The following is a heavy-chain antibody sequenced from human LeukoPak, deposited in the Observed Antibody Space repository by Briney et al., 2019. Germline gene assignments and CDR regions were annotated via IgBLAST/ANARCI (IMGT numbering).Heavy chain of an antibody. CDR1: GGTFSSYA. V-gene: IGHV1-69*05. J-gene: IGHJ3*02. CDR2: IIPIFGTA. D-gene: IGHD4-17*01. Sequence: ASVKVSCKASGGTFSSYAISWVRQAPGQGLEWMGGIIPIFGTANYAQKFQGRVTITTDESTSTAYMELSSLRSEDTAVYYCASTNGDYPGDAFDIWGQGTMVTVSS. CDR3: ASTNGDYPGDAFDI.